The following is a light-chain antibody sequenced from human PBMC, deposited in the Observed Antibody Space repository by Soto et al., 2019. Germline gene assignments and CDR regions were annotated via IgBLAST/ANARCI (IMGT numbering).Light chain of an antibody. V-gene: IGLV2-8*01. J-gene: IGLJ1*01. CDR1: SSDIGRYNY. CDR3: SSYAGATSYV. CDR2: EVT. Sequence: QSALTQPPSASGSPGQSVTISCTGSSSDIGRYNYVSWFQQHPGKAPKLVIYEVTKRPSGVPDRFSGSKSGNTASLTVSGHRDEDEADYYCSSYAGATSYVFGTGTKLTVL.